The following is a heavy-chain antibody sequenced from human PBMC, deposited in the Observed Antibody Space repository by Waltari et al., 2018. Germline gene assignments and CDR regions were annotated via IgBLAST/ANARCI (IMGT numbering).Heavy chain of an antibody. CDR2: MQYRGST. V-gene: IGHV4-39*01. CDR3: GRIAFGDDGGYFQH. Sequence: QLQLQESGPGLVKPSETLSLTCPVSGGSISTNYNWGWIRQPPGKGLEWMGNMQYRGSTFYNPSLKSRVTISLDMSKNQFSLRLNSVGAADTAVYFCGRIAFGDDGGYFQHWGQGTLVTVSS. J-gene: IGHJ1*01. D-gene: IGHD4-17*01. CDR1: GGSISTNYN.